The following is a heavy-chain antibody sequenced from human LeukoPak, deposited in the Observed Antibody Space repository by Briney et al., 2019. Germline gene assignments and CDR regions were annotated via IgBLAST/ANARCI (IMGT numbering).Heavy chain of an antibody. CDR2: ISSSSSYI. D-gene: IGHD1-26*01. J-gene: IGHJ4*02. Sequence: GGSLRLSCAASGFTFSSYSMNWVRQAPGKGLEWVSSISSSSSYIYYADSVKGRFTISRDNAKNSLYLQMNSLRAEDTAVYYCAKVRGRQPHYYFDYWGQGTLVTVSS. V-gene: IGHV3-21*01. CDR1: GFTFSSYS. CDR3: AKVRGRQPHYYFDY.